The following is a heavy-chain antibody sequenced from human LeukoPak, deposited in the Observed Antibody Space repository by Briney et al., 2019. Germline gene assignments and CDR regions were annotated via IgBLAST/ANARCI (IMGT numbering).Heavy chain of an antibody. D-gene: IGHD3-10*01. Sequence: GGSLRLSCVVSGYSFEDYGMSWVRQAPGKGLEWVSGNTWNGDSTAYADSVKGRFTIPRDNAKNSLSLQIDSVRPEDRSWYYWARVNGSGRGNLGAYWGQGMLVTVSS. CDR3: ARVNGSGRGNLGAY. CDR2: NTWNGDST. J-gene: IGHJ4*02. V-gene: IGHV3-20*04. CDR1: GYSFEDYG.